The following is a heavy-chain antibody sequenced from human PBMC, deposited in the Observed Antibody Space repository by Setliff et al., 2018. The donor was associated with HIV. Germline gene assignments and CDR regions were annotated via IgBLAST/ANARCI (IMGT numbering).Heavy chain of an antibody. V-gene: IGHV4-61*09. CDR1: GGSITSGSDY. J-gene: IGHJ4*02. D-gene: IGHD6-13*01. CDR3: ARGLV. CDR2: IHVSGTT. Sequence: NPSETLSLTCTVSGGSITSGSDYWSWIRQPAGEGLEWIGHIHVSGTTNYNPSLKSRVTISIDTSKHQLSLKLTSVTAADTALYYCARGLVWGQGTLVTVSS.